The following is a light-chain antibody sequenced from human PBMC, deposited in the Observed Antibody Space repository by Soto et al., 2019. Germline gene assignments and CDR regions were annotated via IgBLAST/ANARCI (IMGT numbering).Light chain of an antibody. CDR2: EVT. J-gene: IGLJ3*02. CDR3: SSYTIRNSWV. CDR1: SSDVGGYNR. V-gene: IGLV2-14*01. Sequence: QSALTQPASVTGSPGQSITISCTGTSSDVGGYNRVSWYQHYPGTAPKLMIYEVTNRPSGVSDRFSASKSGNTASLTISGLQPEDEDDYYCSSYTIRNSWVFGGGTKLTVL.